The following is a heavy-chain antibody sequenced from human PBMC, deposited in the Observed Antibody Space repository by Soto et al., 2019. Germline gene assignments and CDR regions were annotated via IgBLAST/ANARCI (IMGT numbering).Heavy chain of an antibody. V-gene: IGHV4-30-2*01. CDR3: ARGGLSGSYYGRYYYYGMDA. CDR1: GGSISSGGYS. J-gene: IGHJ6*02. D-gene: IGHD3-10*01. CDR2: IYHSGST. Sequence: PSETLSLTCAVSGGSISSGGYSWSWIRQPPGKGLEWIGYIYHSGSTYYNPSLKSRVTISVDRSKNQFSLKLSSVTAADTAVYYCARGGLSGSYYGRYYYYGMDAWGQGTTVTVSS.